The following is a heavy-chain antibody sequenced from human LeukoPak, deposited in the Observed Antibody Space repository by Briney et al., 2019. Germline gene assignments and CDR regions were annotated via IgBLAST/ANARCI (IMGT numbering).Heavy chain of an antibody. Sequence: GGSLRLSCAASGFTFSSYDMNWVRQAPGKGLEWVSYISSSGSTIYYADSVKGRFTISRDNSKNSLYLQMNSLRAEDTAAYYCARKAAEYDMLAGPAGGFVNWGERALVTVSS. D-gene: IGHD3-9*01. CDR2: ISSSGSTI. CDR3: ARKAAEYDMLAGPAGGFVN. J-gene: IGHJ4*02. V-gene: IGHV3-48*03. CDR1: GFTFSSYD.